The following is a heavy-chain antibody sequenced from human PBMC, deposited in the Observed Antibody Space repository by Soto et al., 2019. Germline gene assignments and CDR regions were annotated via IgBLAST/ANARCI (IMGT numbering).Heavy chain of an antibody. Sequence: SETLSLTCTVSGGSISSGGYYWSWIRQHPGKGLEWIGYIYYSGSTYYNPSLKSRVTMSVDTSKNQFSLKLSSVTAADTAVYYCVSVLSYSASSDMDVWGKGTTVTVSS. D-gene: IGHD2-8*01. CDR2: IYYSGST. CDR1: GGSISSGGYY. CDR3: VSVLSYSASSDMDV. J-gene: IGHJ6*03. V-gene: IGHV4-31*03.